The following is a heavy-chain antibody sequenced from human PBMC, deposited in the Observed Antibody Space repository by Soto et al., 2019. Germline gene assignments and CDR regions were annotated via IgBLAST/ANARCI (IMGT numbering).Heavy chain of an antibody. CDR1: GYTFTDYY. J-gene: IGHJ4*02. D-gene: IGHD6-13*01. Sequence: GASVKVSCKASGYTFTDYYMHWVRQAPGHGLEWMGWIKPDSGGTIYARKFQGRVTMTRDTSXSTAYMELTSLRSDDTAVYYCAREGVIAGLAYWGQGTLVTVSS. CDR3: AREGVIAGLAY. V-gene: IGHV1-2*02. CDR2: IKPDSGGT.